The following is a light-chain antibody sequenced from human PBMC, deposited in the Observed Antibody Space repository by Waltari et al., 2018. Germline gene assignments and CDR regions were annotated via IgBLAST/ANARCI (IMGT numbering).Light chain of an antibody. Sequence: SVLTQPPSASGTPGQTVTIPCSGSSSNIGGNFVYWYQQLPGMAPHLHIYKNNPRPSGVPDRYSGSKTGTSASLAISGLRSDDEAEYYCAAWDDNLTGPLFGGGTKVTVL. CDR3: AAWDDNLTGPL. J-gene: IGLJ3*02. V-gene: IGLV1-47*01. CDR2: KNN. CDR1: SSNIGGNF.